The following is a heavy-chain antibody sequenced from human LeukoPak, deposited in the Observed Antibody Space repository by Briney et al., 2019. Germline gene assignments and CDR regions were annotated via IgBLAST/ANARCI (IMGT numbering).Heavy chain of an antibody. Sequence: GASVKVSCKASGYTFTSYDMHWVRQATGQGLEWMGWMNPNSGNTGYAQKFQGRVTITRNTSISTAYMELSSLRSEDTAVYYCARARTWIQLWSDFDYWGQGTLVTVSS. D-gene: IGHD5-18*01. CDR1: GYTFTSYD. V-gene: IGHV1-8*03. CDR3: ARARTWIQLWSDFDY. CDR2: MNPNSGNT. J-gene: IGHJ4*02.